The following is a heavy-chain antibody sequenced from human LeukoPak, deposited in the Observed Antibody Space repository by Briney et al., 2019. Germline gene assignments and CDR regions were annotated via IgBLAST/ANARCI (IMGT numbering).Heavy chain of an antibody. Sequence: GASVKVSCKASGYTFTGYYMHWVRQAPGQGLEWMGIINPSGGSTSYAQKFQGRVTMTRDTSTSTVYMELSSLRSEDTAVYYCARDSTYYYDSGNAFDIWGQGTMVTVSS. CDR3: ARDSTYYYDSGNAFDI. J-gene: IGHJ3*02. CDR2: INPSGGST. CDR1: GYTFTGYY. D-gene: IGHD3-22*01. V-gene: IGHV1-46*01.